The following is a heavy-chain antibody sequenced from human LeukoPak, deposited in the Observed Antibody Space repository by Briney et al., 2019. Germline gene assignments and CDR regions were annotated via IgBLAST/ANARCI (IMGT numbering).Heavy chain of an antibody. CDR2: IYYSGST. V-gene: IGHV4-59*01. J-gene: IGHJ6*02. D-gene: IGHD4-23*01. Sequence: SGTLSLTCTVSGGSISSYYWSWIRQPPGKGLEWIGYIYYSGSTNYNPSLKSRVTISVDTSKNQFSLKLSSVTAADTAVYYCARGDGGNPRRAGPYYYYGMDVWGQGTTVTVSS. CDR1: GGSISSYY. CDR3: ARGDGGNPRRAGPYYYYGMDV.